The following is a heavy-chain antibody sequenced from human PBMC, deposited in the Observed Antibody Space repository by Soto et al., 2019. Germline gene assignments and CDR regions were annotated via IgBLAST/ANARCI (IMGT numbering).Heavy chain of an antibody. CDR3: ARDHDYVWGSHRNWLGL. D-gene: IGHD3-16*01. CDR2: ISAYNGNT. CDR1: GYTFTSYG. V-gene: IGHV1-18*01. Sequence: ASVKVSCKASGYTFTSYGISWVRQAPGQGLEWMGWISAYNGNTNYAQKLQGRVTMTTDTSTSTAYMELRSLRSDDTAVYYCARDHDYVWGSHRNWLGLWGQGTPVTVSS. J-gene: IGHJ5*02.